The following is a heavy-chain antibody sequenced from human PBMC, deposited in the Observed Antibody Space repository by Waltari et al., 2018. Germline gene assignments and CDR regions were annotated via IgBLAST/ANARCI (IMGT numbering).Heavy chain of an antibody. Sequence: QVQLQQWGAGLLKPSETLSPTCAVYGGSFSGYYWSWIRQPPGRGLEWIGEINHSGSTNHDPSRRSRVTIAVDTSKNQFSLRLSSVAAADTAVYYCARGPRGGPYYYYYYGMDVWGQGTTVTVSS. CDR3: ARGPRGGPYYYYYYGMDV. CDR1: GGSFSGYY. V-gene: IGHV4-34*01. CDR2: INHSGST. J-gene: IGHJ6*02. D-gene: IGHD2-15*01.